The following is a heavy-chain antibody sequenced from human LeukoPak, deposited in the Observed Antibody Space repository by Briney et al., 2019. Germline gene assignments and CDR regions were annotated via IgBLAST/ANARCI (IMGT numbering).Heavy chain of an antibody. CDR1: GGTFSSYA. J-gene: IGHJ4*02. CDR2: IIPIFGTA. CDR3: AVDIYPDIVVVPAAMGFDC. Sequence: GASVKVSCKASGGTFSSYAISWVRQAPGQGLEWMGGIIPIFGTANYAQKFQGRVTITTDESTSTAYMELSSLRSEDTAVYYCAVDIYPDIVVVPAAMGFDCWGQGTLVTVSS. D-gene: IGHD2-2*01. V-gene: IGHV1-69*05.